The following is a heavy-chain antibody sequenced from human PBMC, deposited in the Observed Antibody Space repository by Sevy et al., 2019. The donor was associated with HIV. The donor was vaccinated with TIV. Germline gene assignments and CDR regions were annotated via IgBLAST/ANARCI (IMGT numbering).Heavy chain of an antibody. J-gene: IGHJ4*02. CDR2: FDPEDGET. CDR1: GYTLTQLC. V-gene: IGHV1-24*01. CDR3: AITKDSYDSSGYPFDY. Sequence: ASMKVSCKVSGYTLTQLCMHWVRQAPGKGLEWMGSFDPEDGETIYAQKFQGRVTMTEDTSTDTAYMELSSLKSEDTAVFYCAITKDSYDSSGYPFDYWGQGTLVTVSS. D-gene: IGHD3-22*01.